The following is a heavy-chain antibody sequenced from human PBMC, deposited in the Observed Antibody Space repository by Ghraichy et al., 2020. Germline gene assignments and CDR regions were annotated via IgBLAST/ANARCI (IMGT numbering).Heavy chain of an antibody. Sequence: LSLTCAASGFTFSSYWMHWVRQAPGKGLVWVSRINGYGTTTRYADSVKGRFTISRDNTKNTVYLQMNSLRVEDTAVYYCARGGDSWGQGTLVTVSS. CDR3: ARGGDS. D-gene: IGHD3-16*01. V-gene: IGHV3-74*01. CDR1: GFTFSSYW. J-gene: IGHJ4*02. CDR2: INGYGTTT.